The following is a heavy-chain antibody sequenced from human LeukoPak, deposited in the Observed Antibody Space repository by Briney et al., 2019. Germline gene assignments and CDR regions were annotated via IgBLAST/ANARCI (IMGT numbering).Heavy chain of an antibody. CDR3: ARERENGYFDY. V-gene: IGHV3-7*01. CDR1: GFTLSSYW. Sequence: PGGSLRLSCAASGFTLSSYWMSWVRQAPGKGLEWVANIKQDGSEKYYVDSVKGRFTISRDNAKNSLYLQMNSLRAEDTAVYYCARERENGYFDYWGQGTLVTVSS. D-gene: IGHD1-26*01. CDR2: IKQDGSEK. J-gene: IGHJ4*02.